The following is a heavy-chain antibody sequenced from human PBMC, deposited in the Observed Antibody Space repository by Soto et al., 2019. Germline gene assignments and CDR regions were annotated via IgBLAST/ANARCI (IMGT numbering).Heavy chain of an antibody. CDR2: MNPNSGNT. CDR1: GYTFTSYD. J-gene: IGHJ4*02. D-gene: IGHD3-3*01. Sequence: GASVKVSCKASGYTFTSYDINWVRQATGQGLEWMGWMNPNSGNTGYAQKFQGRVTMTRNTSISTAYMELSSLRSEDTAVYYCARVIVGDFWSGYPFDYWGQGPLVTVSS. CDR3: ARVIVGDFWSGYPFDY. V-gene: IGHV1-8*01.